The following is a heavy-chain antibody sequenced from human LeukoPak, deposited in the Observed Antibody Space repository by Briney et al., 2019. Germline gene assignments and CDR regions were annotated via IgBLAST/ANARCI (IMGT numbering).Heavy chain of an antibody. Sequence: SQTLSLTCTVSGGSISSGDYYWSWIRQPPGKGLEWFGDIYYSGSTNYNPSLKTPVTISVDTPKNQFSLKLSSVTAADTAVYYCARARYDYVWGSYRYYFDYWGQGTLVTVSS. D-gene: IGHD3-16*02. CDR3: ARARYDYVWGSYRYYFDY. CDR2: IYYSGST. J-gene: IGHJ4*02. CDR1: GGSISSGDYY. V-gene: IGHV4-30-4*01.